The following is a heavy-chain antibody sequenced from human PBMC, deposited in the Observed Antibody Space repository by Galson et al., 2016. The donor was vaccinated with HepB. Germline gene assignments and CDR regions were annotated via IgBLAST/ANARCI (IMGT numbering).Heavy chain of an antibody. J-gene: IGHJ5*02. CDR1: GFTFSSYS. V-gene: IGHV3-21*01. CDR2: ISYSSSYM. D-gene: IGHD4-17*01. Sequence: SLRLSCAASGFTFSSYSMHWVRQAPGKGLEWVSSISYSSSYMPYADAVKGRFTISRDNAKNSLYLQMNSLRDEDTAVYFCVRDRAVTNWFDPWGQGTLVTVSS. CDR3: VRDRAVTNWFDP.